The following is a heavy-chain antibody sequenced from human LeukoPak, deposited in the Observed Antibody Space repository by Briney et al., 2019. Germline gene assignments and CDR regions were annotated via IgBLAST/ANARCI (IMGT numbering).Heavy chain of an antibody. CDR3: AKGYGWEASYYYYYMDV. Sequence: GGTLRLSCATSGFTFRNYGMAWVRQAPGKGLEWVSSIHTTGGKTYYAESVKGRFTISRDNSKNTLYLQMNSLRAENTAVYYCAKGYGWEASYYYYYMDVWGKGTTVTISS. V-gene: IGHV3-23*01. D-gene: IGHD1-26*01. J-gene: IGHJ6*03. CDR1: GFTFRNYG. CDR2: IHTTGGKT.